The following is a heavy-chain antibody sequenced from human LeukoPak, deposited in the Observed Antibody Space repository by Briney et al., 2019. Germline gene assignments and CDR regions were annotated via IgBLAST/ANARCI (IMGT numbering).Heavy chain of an antibody. J-gene: IGHJ4*02. D-gene: IGHD4-11*01. V-gene: IGHV3-30*02. CDR3: AKDRDEYGNDC. Sequence: GGSLRLSCAVSGFSFSDFGMHWIRQAPGKGLEWVTLIRSDGSSIYYADSVKGRFTISRDNSRNTLYLQMNSLRVEETAVYYCAKDRDEYGNDCWGQGILVTVST. CDR2: IRSDGSSI. CDR1: GFSFSDFG.